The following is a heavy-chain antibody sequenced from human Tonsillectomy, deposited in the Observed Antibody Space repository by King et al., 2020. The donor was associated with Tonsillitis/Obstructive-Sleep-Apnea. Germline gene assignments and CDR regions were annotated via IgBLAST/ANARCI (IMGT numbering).Heavy chain of an antibody. V-gene: IGHV4-39*01. J-gene: IGHJ4*02. Sequence: LQLQESGPGLVKPSETLSLPCTVSGGSISSSSYYWGWLRQPPGKGLEWIGSIYYSGSTYYNPSLKSRVTISVDTSKNQFSLKLSSVTAADTAVYYCARHEVDYYDSSGYYYFDYWGQGTLVTVSS. CDR3: ARHEVDYYDSSGYYYFDY. D-gene: IGHD3-22*01. CDR2: IYYSGST. CDR1: GGSISSSSYY.